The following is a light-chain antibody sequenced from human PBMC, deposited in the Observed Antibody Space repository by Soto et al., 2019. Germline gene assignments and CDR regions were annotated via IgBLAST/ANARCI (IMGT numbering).Light chain of an antibody. CDR1: SSDVGGYNY. CDR3: SSYTSSSTQV. Sequence: QSVLTQPACVSLSPGQSITISCTGTSSDVGGYNYVSWYQQHPGKAPKLMIYEVSNRPSGVSNRFSGSKSGNTASLTISGLQAEDEADYYCSSYTSSSTQVFGTGTKVTVL. V-gene: IGLV2-14*01. CDR2: EVS. J-gene: IGLJ1*01.